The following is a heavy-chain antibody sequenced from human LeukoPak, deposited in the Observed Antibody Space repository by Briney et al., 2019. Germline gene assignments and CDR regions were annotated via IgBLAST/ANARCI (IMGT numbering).Heavy chain of an antibody. CDR1: GFTFSSYA. CDR2: ISGSGGST. V-gene: IGHV3-23*01. J-gene: IGHJ4*02. CDR3: AKTTTLLGYCSSTSCRGFDY. Sequence: GGSLRLSCAASGFTFSSYAMSWVRQAPGKGLEWVSAISGSGGSTYYADSVKGRFTISRDNAKNTLYLQMNSLRAEDTAVYYCAKTTTLLGYCSSTSCRGFDYWGQGTLATVSS. D-gene: IGHD2-2*01.